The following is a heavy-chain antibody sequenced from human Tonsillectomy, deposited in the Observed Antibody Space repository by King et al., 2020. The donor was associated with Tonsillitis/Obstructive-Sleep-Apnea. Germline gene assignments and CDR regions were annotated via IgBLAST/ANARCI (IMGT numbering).Heavy chain of an antibody. D-gene: IGHD2-15*01. CDR1: GFTFSSYS. V-gene: IGHV3-21*01. Sequence: VQLVESGGGLVKPGGSLRLSCAASGFTFSSYSMNWVRQAPGKGLEWVSSISSSGSYIHYADSVKGRFTISRDNAKNSLYLQMNSLRADDTAVYYCARDPTVVVVAATPYFDSWGQGTLVTVSS. CDR3: ARDPTVVVVAATPYFDS. CDR2: ISSSGSYI. J-gene: IGHJ4*02.